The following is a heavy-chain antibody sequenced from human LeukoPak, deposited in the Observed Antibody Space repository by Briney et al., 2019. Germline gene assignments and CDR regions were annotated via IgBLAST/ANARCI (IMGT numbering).Heavy chain of an antibody. CDR2: IKQDGSEK. Sequence: GGSLRLSCAASGFTFSSYWMSWVRQAPGKGLEWVANIKQDGSEKYYVDSVKGRFTISRDNAENSLYLQMNSLRAEDTAVYYCARAPSDYVFYYYYGMDVWGQGTTVSVSS. CDR3: ARAPSDYVFYYYYGMDV. J-gene: IGHJ6*02. D-gene: IGHD4-17*01. V-gene: IGHV3-7*05. CDR1: GFTFSSYW.